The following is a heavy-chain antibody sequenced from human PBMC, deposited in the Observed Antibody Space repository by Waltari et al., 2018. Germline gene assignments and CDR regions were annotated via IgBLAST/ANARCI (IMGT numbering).Heavy chain of an antibody. CDR3: ARGSVAGTSGLDY. CDR1: GGTLSSYT. V-gene: IGHV1-69*02. J-gene: IGHJ4*02. D-gene: IGHD6-19*01. Sequence: QVQLVQSGAEVKKPGSSVKVSCKAYGGTLSSYTSRWVRQAPGQGLEWMGRSIPILGIANYAQKFQGRVTITADKSTSTAYRELSSLRSEDTAVYYCARGSVAGTSGLDYWGQGTLVTVSS. CDR2: SIPILGIA.